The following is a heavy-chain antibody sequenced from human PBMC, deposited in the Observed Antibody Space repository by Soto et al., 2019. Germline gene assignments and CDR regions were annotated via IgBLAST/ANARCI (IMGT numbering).Heavy chain of an antibody. Sequence: EVQLLESGGGLVQPGGSLRLSCAASGFTFSSYAMSWVRQAPGKGLEWVSAISGSGGSTYYADSVKGRFTISRDNSKNTLYLQMNSLRAEDTAVYYWARGGGSRAAAGSDYWGQGTLVTVSS. CDR1: GFTFSSYA. J-gene: IGHJ4*02. CDR3: ARGGGSRAAAGSDY. CDR2: ISGSGGST. D-gene: IGHD6-13*01. V-gene: IGHV3-23*01.